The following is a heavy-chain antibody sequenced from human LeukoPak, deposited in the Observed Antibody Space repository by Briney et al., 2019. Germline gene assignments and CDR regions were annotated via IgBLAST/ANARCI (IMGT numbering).Heavy chain of an antibody. D-gene: IGHD3-3*01. CDR3: ARAGYDFWSGYFFDY. CDR1: GFTFDDYT. Sequence: GGSLRLSCAASGFTFDDYTMHWVRQTPGKGLEWVSLISWDGGSTYYADSVKGRFTISRDNSKNSLYLQMNSLRTEDTALYYCARAGYDFWSGYFFDYWGQGTLVTVSS. CDR2: ISWDGGST. V-gene: IGHV3-43*01. J-gene: IGHJ4*02.